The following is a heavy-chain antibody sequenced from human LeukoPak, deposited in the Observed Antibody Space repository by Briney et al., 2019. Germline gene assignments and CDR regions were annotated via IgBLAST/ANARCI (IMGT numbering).Heavy chain of an antibody. D-gene: IGHD2-15*01. CDR3: AKDGGSVATTPIDF. CDR2: ISWDGVST. Sequence: PGGSLRLSCAASGFTFSDYTMHWVRQAPGKGLEWVSLISWDGVSTYYADSVKGRFTISRDNSKSTLYLPLNSLRTEVTTFYYSAKDGGSVATTPIDFWSQGTLVTATS. J-gene: IGHJ4*02. V-gene: IGHV3-43*01. CDR1: GFTFSDYT.